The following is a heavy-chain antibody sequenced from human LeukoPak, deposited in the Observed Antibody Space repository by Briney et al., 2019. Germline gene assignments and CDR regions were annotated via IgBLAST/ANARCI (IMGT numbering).Heavy chain of an antibody. Sequence: PGGSLRLSCTASGFTFGAYAMSWVRQAPGKGREWVGFIRSKAYGGTTEYAASVKGRFTISREDSNSVAYVQMNSLKTEDTAVYDCTARRGGSRLDYWGQGTLVTVSS. J-gene: IGHJ4*02. CDR2: IRSKAYGGTT. D-gene: IGHD1-26*01. CDR3: TARRGGSRLDY. V-gene: IGHV3-49*04. CDR1: GFTFGAYA.